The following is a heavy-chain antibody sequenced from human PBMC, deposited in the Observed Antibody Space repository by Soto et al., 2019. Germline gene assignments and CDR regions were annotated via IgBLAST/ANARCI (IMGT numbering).Heavy chain of an antibody. CDR1: GGSISSYY. Sequence: KPSETLSLTCTVSGGSISSYYWSWIRQPPGKGLEWIGYIYYSGSTNYNPSLKSRVTVSVDTSKNQFSLKLSSVTAADTAVYYCATARYKKGTLFDYCGQGTLVTVSS. CDR2: IYYSGST. D-gene: IGHD1-1*01. J-gene: IGHJ4*02. V-gene: IGHV4-59*01. CDR3: ATARYKKGTLFDY.